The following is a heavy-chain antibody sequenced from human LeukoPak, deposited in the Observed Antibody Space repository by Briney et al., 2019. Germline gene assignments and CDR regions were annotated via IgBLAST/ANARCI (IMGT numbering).Heavy chain of an antibody. J-gene: IGHJ4*02. CDR3: ARDVEGPQAFDS. CDR2: IKTDGTTT. Sequence: GGSLRLSCAASGFTFSSNWMHWVRHAPGKGLVGISRIKTDGTTTTYADSVRGRFTISRDNAKNTLYLQMNSLRAEDTAVYYCARDVEGPQAFDSWGQGTLVTVSS. CDR1: GFTFSSNW. V-gene: IGHV3-74*01. D-gene: IGHD2-21*01.